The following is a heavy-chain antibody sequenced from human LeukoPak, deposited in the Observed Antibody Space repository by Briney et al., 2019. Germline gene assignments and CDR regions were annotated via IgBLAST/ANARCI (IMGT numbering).Heavy chain of an antibody. Sequence: SETLSLTCTVYGGSISNSFYWGWIRQPPGKGLEWIGSIYYTGNTYYNPPLKSRVTISVDTSKRQSSLKLSSVTAADTAVYYCVRHFPSGGSYIWFDPWGQGTLVTVSS. CDR1: GGSISNSFY. CDR3: VRHFPSGGSYIWFDP. D-gene: IGHD2-15*01. V-gene: IGHV4-39*01. CDR2: IYYTGNT. J-gene: IGHJ5*02.